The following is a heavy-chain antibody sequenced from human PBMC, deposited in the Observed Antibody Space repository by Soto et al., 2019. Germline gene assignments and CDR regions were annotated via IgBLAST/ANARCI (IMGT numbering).Heavy chain of an antibody. V-gene: IGHV1-8*01. J-gene: IGHJ5*02. CDR3: ARETSGYYH. D-gene: IGHD3-22*01. CDR2: MNPNSGNT. CDR1: GYTFTSYD. Sequence: QVQLVQSGAEVKKPGASVKVSCKASGYTFTSYDINWVRQATGQGLEWMGWMNPNSGNTGYAQKFQGRVTMTRNTSLSTAYLGLRSPRSEDTAVYYCARETSGYYHWGQGTLVTVSA.